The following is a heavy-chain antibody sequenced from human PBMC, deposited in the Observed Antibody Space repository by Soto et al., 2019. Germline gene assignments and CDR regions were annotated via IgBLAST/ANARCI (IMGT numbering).Heavy chain of an antibody. D-gene: IGHD5-12*01. CDR3: AKALTTILYGGPNY. Sequence: PGGSLRLSCAASGFTFSSYAMSWVRQAPGKGLEWVSAISGSGGSTYYADSVKGRFTISRDNSKNTLYLQMNSLRAEDTAVYYCAKALTTILYGGPNYWGQGTLVTAPQ. J-gene: IGHJ4*02. CDR1: GFTFSSYA. V-gene: IGHV3-23*01. CDR2: ISGSGGST.